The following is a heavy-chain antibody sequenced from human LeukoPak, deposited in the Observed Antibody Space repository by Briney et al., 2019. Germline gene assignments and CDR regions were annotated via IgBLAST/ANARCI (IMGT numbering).Heavy chain of an antibody. D-gene: IGHD6-19*01. CDR1: GGSFSGYY. J-gene: IGHJ4*02. Sequence: SETLSLTCAVYGGSFSGYYWSWIRQPPGKGLEWIGEINHSGSTNYNPSLKSRVTISVDTSKNQFSLKLSSVTAADTAVYYCARDRESSGWYEGFDYWGQGTLVTVSS. CDR3: ARDRESSGWYEGFDY. CDR2: INHSGST. V-gene: IGHV4-34*01.